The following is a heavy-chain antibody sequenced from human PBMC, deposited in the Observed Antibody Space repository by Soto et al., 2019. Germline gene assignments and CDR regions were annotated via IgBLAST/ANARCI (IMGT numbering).Heavy chain of an antibody. CDR2: IKQDGSEK. CDR3: ARNSYYDFWSGYLYYYYYMDV. CDR1: GFTFSSYW. Sequence: EVQLVESGGGLVQPGGSLRLSCAASGFTFSSYWMSWVRQAPGEGLEWVANIKQDGSEKYYVDSVKGRFTISRDNAKNSLYLQMNSLRAEDTAVYYCARNSYYDFWSGYLYYYYYMDVWGKGTTVTVSS. D-gene: IGHD3-3*01. V-gene: IGHV3-7*01. J-gene: IGHJ6*03.